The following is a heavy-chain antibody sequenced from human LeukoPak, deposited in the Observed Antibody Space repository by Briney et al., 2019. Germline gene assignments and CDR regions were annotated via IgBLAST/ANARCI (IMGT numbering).Heavy chain of an antibody. J-gene: IGHJ4*02. Sequence: GGSLRLSCAASGFTFSNYWMHWVRHVPGKGLVWVSRINDDGSATFYADSVKGRFTISRDNAKNTLFLQMSSLRAEDTAVYFCAREILAPGKTHDYWGQGTLVTVSS. CDR1: GFTFSNYW. V-gene: IGHV3-74*01. CDR2: INDDGSAT. CDR3: AREILAPGKTHDY.